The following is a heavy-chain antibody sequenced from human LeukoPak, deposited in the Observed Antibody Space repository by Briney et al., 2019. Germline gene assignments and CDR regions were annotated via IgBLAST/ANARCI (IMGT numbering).Heavy chain of an antibody. CDR1: GFTFSNYW. CDR2: IKQDGSET. D-gene: IGHD3-10*01. V-gene: IGHV3-7*01. J-gene: IGHJ5*02. Sequence: GGSLRLSCAASGFTFSNYWMTWVRQAPGKGLEWVAHIKQDGSETHYVDSVKGRFTISRDNAKNSLYLQINSLRAEDTAVYYCGRLRSGEGWLDPWGQGTLTTVSS. CDR3: GRLRSGEGWLDP.